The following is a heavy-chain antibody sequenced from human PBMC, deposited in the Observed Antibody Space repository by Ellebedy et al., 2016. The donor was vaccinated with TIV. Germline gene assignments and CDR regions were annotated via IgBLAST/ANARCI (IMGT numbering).Heavy chain of an antibody. CDR3: ARLSSGSYFDY. CDR1: GGSISSYY. V-gene: IGHV4-59*08. Sequence: MPGGSLRLSCTVSGGSISSYYWSWIRQPPGKGLEWIGYIYYSGSTNYNPSLKSRVTISVDTSKNQFSLKLSSVTAADTAVYYCARLSSGSYFDYWGQGTLVTVSS. CDR2: IYYSGST. D-gene: IGHD3-22*01. J-gene: IGHJ4*02.